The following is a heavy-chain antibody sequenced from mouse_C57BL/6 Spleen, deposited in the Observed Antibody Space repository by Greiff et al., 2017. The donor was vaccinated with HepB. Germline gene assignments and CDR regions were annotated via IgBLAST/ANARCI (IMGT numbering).Heavy chain of an antibody. CDR3: TRYYSNRYFDY. J-gene: IGHJ2*01. Sequence: EVQLQQSGAELVRPGASVKLSCTASGFNIKDYYMHWVKQRPEQGLEWIGRIDPEDGDTEYAPKFQGKATMTADTSSNTAYLQLSSLTSEDTAVYYCTRYYSNRYFDYWGQGTTLTVSS. D-gene: IGHD2-5*01. V-gene: IGHV14-1*01. CDR1: GFNIKDYY. CDR2: IDPEDGDT.